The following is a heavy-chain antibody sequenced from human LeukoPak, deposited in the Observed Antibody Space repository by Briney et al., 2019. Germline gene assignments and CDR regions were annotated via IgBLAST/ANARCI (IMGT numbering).Heavy chain of an antibody. V-gene: IGHV4-59*11. CDR3: ARDQGYYGSGSYYKYYYYMDV. Sequence: SETLSLTCTVSGGSLSSHYWSWVRQPPGKGLEWIGYIYYSGSTNYNPSLKSRVSISVDTSKNQYSLKLSSVTAADTAVYCCARDQGYYGSGSYYKYYYYMDVWGKGTTVTVSS. J-gene: IGHJ6*03. D-gene: IGHD3-10*01. CDR1: GGSLSSHY. CDR2: IYYSGST.